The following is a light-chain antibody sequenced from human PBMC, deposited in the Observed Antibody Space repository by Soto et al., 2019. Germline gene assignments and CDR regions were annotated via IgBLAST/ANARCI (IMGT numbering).Light chain of an antibody. Sequence: EIVLTQSPATLSLSPGERATLSCMASQSVSTYLAGYQQKPGQAPRLLIYDASNRATGFPARFSRSGSGTDFTLTISSLEPEDFAVYLCQQRGNWPPTFGGGTKVEIK. CDR3: QQRGNWPPT. CDR1: QSVSTY. J-gene: IGKJ4*02. V-gene: IGKV3-11*01. CDR2: DAS.